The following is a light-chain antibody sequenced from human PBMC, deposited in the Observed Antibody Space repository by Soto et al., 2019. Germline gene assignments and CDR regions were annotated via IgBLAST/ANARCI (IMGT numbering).Light chain of an antibody. CDR1: SSDVGGYNY. J-gene: IGLJ1*01. CDR3: NSYTSTSTSYV. CDR2: EVS. Sequence: QSVLTQPASVSGSPGQSITISCTGTSSDVGGYNYVSWYQQHPGKAPKLMIYEVSNRPSGVSNRFSGSKSGNTASLTISGLQAEDEADYYCNSYTSTSTSYVFGTGT. V-gene: IGLV2-14*01.